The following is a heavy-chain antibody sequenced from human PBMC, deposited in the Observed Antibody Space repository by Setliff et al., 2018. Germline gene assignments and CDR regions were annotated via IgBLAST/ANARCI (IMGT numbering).Heavy chain of an antibody. V-gene: IGHV4-4*07. CDR3: AGAGGGSSFTAYYYYYYMDV. CDR2: IYTSGST. D-gene: IGHD6-13*01. J-gene: IGHJ6*03. CDR1: GGSISSYY. Sequence: SETLSLTCTVSGGSISSYYWSWIRQPAGKGLEWIGRIYTSGSTNYNPSLKSRVTMSVDTSKNQFSLKLSSVTAADTAGYYCAGAGGGSSFTAYYYYYYMDVWGKGTTIAVSS.